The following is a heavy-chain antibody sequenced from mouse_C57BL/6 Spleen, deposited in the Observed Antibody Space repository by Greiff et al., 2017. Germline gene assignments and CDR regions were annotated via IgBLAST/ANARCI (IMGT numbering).Heavy chain of an antibody. D-gene: IGHD2-4*01. CDR2: ISDGGSYT. CDR1: GFTFSSYA. CDR3: AREDYDSAWFAY. J-gene: IGHJ3*01. Sequence: DVKLQESGGGLVKPGGSLKLSCAASGFTFSSYAMSWVRQTPEKRLEWVATISDGGSYTYYPDNVKGRFTLSRDNAKNNLYLQMSHLKSEETAMYYWAREDYDSAWFAYWGQGTLVTVSA. V-gene: IGHV5-4*01.